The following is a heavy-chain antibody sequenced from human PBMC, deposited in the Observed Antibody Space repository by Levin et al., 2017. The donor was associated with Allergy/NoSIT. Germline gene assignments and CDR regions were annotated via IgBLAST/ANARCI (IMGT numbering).Heavy chain of an antibody. D-gene: IGHD1-1*01. CDR3: ARDGPRDRTDYYYYGMDV. CDR1: GFTFSSCA. J-gene: IGHJ6*02. Sequence: GGSLRLSCAASGFTFSSCAMHWVRQAPGKGLEWVALISSDGSITYYTDSVKGRFTVSRDNSDNTLYLQMNSLRPEDTAVYYCARDGPRDRTDYYYYGMDVWGQGTTVTVSS. V-gene: IGHV3-30-3*01. CDR2: ISSDGSIT.